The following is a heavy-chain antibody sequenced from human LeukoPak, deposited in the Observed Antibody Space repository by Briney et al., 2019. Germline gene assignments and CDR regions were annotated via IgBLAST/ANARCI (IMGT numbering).Heavy chain of an antibody. J-gene: IGHJ3*02. Sequence: WASVKVSCKASGGTFSSYAISWVPQAPGQGLEWMGWISAYNGNTNYAQKLQGRVTMTTDTSTSTAYMELRSLRSDDTAVYYCARDSLRYNWNRDAFDIWGQGTMVTVSS. CDR3: ARDSLRYNWNRDAFDI. V-gene: IGHV1-18*01. CDR1: GGTFSSYA. D-gene: IGHD1/OR15-1a*01. CDR2: ISAYNGNT.